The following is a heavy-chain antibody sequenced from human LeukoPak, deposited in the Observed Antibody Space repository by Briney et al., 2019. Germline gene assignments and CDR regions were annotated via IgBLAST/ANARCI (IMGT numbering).Heavy chain of an antibody. CDR2: TYYRSKWYN. D-gene: IGHD6-13*01. CDR1: GDSVSSNSAA. J-gene: IGHJ6*03. Sequence: SQTLSLTCAISGDSVSSNSAAWNWTRQSPSRGLEWLGRTYYRSKWYNDYAVSVKSRITINPDTSKNQFSLQLNSVTPEDTAVYYCAREVIAAAGNYYYYYMDVWGKGTTVTISS. CDR3: AREVIAAAGNYYYYYMDV. V-gene: IGHV6-1*01.